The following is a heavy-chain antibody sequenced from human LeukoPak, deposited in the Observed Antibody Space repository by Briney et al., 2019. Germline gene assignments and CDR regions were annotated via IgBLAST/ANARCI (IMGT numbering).Heavy chain of an antibody. CDR3: ARGARWAAPFDY. CDR1: GGTFSSYA. J-gene: IGHJ4*02. CDR2: IIPIFGTA. V-gene: IGHV1-69*13. Sequence: SVKVSCKASGGTFSSYAISWVRQAPGQGLEWMGGIIPIFGTANYAQKFQGRVTITADESTSTAYMELSSLRSEDTAVYYCARGARWAAPFDYWGQGTLVTVSS. D-gene: IGHD1-26*01.